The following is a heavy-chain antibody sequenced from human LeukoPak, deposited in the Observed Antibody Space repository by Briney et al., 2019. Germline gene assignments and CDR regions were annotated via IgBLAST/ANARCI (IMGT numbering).Heavy chain of an antibody. CDR2: LSRDADKT. D-gene: IGHD2-2*01. CDR1: GFSLSINA. V-gene: IGHV3-23*01. J-gene: IGHJ4*02. Sequence: GGSLRLSCAVFGFSLSINAMCWVRQAPGKGLEWVSGLSRDADKTYYADSVQGRFTISRDTSKNTLYLQMDTLRVEDTAIYYCAKEEVPNDYWGQGTLVTVSS. CDR3: AKEEVPNDY.